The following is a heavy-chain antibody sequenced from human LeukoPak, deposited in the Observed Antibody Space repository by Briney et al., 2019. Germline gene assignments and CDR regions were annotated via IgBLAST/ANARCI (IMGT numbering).Heavy chain of an antibody. D-gene: IGHD3-3*01. V-gene: IGHV3-21*01. Sequence: GGSLRLSCAASGFTFSSYSMNWVRQAPGKGLEWVSSISSSSSYIYYADSVKGRFTISRDNAKNSLYLQMNSLRAEDTAVYYCARVPTPGITIFGVADAFDIWGQGTMVTVSS. CDR2: ISSSSSYI. CDR1: GFTFSSYS. CDR3: ARVPTPGITIFGVADAFDI. J-gene: IGHJ3*02.